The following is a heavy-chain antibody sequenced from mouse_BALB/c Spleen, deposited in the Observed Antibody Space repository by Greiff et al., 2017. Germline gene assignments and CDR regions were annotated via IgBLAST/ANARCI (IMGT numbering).Heavy chain of an antibody. Sequence: DVMLVESGGGLVKPGGSLKLSCAASGFTFSSYAMPWVRQTPEKRLEWVASISSGGSTYYPDSVKGRFTISRDNARNILYLQMSSLRSEDTAMYYCARVRDTTARWYFDVWGAGTTVTVSS. V-gene: IGHV5-6-5*01. CDR2: ISSGGST. D-gene: IGHD1-2*01. CDR1: GFTFSSYA. CDR3: ARVRDTTARWYFDV. J-gene: IGHJ1*01.